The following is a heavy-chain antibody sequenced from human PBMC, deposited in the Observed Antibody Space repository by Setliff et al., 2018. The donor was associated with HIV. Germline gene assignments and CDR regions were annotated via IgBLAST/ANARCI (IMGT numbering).Heavy chain of an antibody. CDR2: IYPDDSNI. Sequence: PGESLKISCKALDYTFATYWIGWVRQMPGEGLEWMGVIYPDDSNIKYNPSFQSQVTISADKSITTAYLHIHSLKASDTATYYCARRDGRSMNAFQIWGPGTKVTVSS. CDR3: ARRDGRSMNAFQI. D-gene: IGHD6-13*01. J-gene: IGHJ3*01. V-gene: IGHV5-51*01. CDR1: DYTFATYW.